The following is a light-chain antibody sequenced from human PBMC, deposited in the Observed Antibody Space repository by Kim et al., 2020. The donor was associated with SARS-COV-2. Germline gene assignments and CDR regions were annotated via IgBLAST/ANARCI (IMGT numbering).Light chain of an antibody. J-gene: IGLJ3*02. CDR2: EDA. Sequence: GTAATHSCTSSSGISGSKYVQWYQQHPGRAPTPMIYEDAQRPSGVPHRFSGSIDSSSNSASLTISGLKTEDEADYYCHSYGSSNQVFGGGTQLTVL. V-gene: IGLV6-57*02. CDR3: HSYGSSNQV. CDR1: SGISGSKY.